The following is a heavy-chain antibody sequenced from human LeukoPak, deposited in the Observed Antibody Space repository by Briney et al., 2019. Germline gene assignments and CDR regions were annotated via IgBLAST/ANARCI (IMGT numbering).Heavy chain of an antibody. Sequence: SVKVSCKASGGTFSSYAISWVRQAPGQRLEWMGGIIPIFGTANYAQKFQGRVTITTDESTSTAYMELSSLRSEDTAVYYCARRGTTIHSYHFDYWGQGTLVTVSS. D-gene: IGHD1-7*01. CDR1: GGTFSSYA. V-gene: IGHV1-69*05. CDR3: ARRGTTIHSYHFDY. J-gene: IGHJ4*02. CDR2: IIPIFGTA.